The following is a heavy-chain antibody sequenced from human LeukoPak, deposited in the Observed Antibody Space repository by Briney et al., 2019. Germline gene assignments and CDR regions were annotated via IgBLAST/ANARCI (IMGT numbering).Heavy chain of an antibody. J-gene: IGHJ6*03. D-gene: IGHD2-8*01. CDR2: IIPIFGTA. Sequence: SVKVSCKASGGTFSSYAISWVRQAPGQGLEWMGGIIPIFGTANYAQKFQGRVTITTDESTSTAYMELSSLRSEDTAVYYCAREVMNYYYMDVWGKGTTVTVSS. CDR3: AREVMNYYYMDV. V-gene: IGHV1-69*05. CDR1: GGTFSSYA.